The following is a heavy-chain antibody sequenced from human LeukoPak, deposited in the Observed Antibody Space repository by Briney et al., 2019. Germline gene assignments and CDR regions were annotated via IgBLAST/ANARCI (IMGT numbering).Heavy chain of an antibody. Sequence: ASVKVSCKASGYTFTSYGISWVRQAPGQGLEWMGWISAYNGNTNYAQKFQGRVTITADESTSTAYMELSSLRSEDTAVYYCASVPAAVGGWFDPWGQGTLVTVSS. CDR2: ISAYNGNT. J-gene: IGHJ5*02. CDR1: GYTFTSYG. V-gene: IGHV1-18*01. D-gene: IGHD2-2*01. CDR3: ASVPAAVGGWFDP.